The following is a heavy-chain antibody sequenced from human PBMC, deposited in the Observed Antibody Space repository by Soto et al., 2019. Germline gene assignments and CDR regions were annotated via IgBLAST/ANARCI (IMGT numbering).Heavy chain of an antibody. D-gene: IGHD5-12*01. CDR3: ARDQDGGYGYGMDV. CDR2: ISISGSTI. V-gene: IGHV3-48*03. J-gene: IGHJ6*02. Sequence: HPGGSLRLSCAASGFTFSSYEMNLVRQAPGKGLECVSYISISGSTIYYADSVKGRFTISRDNAKNSLYLQMNSLRAEDTAVYYCARDQDGGYGYGMDVWGQGNTVTSP. CDR1: GFTFSSYE.